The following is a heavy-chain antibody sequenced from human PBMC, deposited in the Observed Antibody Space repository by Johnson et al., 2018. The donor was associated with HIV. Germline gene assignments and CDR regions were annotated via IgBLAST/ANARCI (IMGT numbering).Heavy chain of an antibody. V-gene: IGHV3-30*18. J-gene: IGHJ3*02. D-gene: IGHD3-10*01. Sequence: QVQLVESGGGVVQPGRSLRLSCAASGFIFSDYYMTWVRQAPGKGPEWVAVISFDGNLKKYADSVKGRFTISRDSSKHTVYLQLNSLRVEDTAVYYCAKGISGYSDAVDIWGQGTMVTVSS. CDR3: AKGISGYSDAVDI. CDR2: ISFDGNLK. CDR1: GFIFSDYY.